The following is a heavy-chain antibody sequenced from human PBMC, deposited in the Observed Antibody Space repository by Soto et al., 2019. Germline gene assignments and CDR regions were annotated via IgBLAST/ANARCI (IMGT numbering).Heavy chain of an antibody. CDR3: AREGEGLGYCSGGSCYPYYYGMDV. D-gene: IGHD2-15*01. J-gene: IGHJ6*02. Sequence: ASVKVSCKASGYTFTSYGISWVRQAPGQGLEWMGWISAYNGNTNYAQKLQGRVTMTTDTSTSTAYMELRSLRSDDTAVYYCAREGEGLGYCSGGSCYPYYYGMDVWGQGTTVTVSS. CDR2: ISAYNGNT. CDR1: GYTFTSYG. V-gene: IGHV1-18*01.